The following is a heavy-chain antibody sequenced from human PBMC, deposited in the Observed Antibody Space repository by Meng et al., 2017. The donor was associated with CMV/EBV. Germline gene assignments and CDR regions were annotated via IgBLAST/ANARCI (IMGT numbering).Heavy chain of an antibody. Sequence: GGSLRLSCKGSGYSFTSYWIAWVRQMPGKGLEWMGIIYPGDPDIRYSPSFQGQVTISADKSISTAYLQWSSLKASDTAMYYCAKLSSTSSFNWFDPWGQGTLVTVSS. CDR3: AKLSSTSSFNWFDP. CDR1: GYSFTSYW. CDR2: IYPGDPDI. V-gene: IGHV5-51*01. D-gene: IGHD2-2*01. J-gene: IGHJ5*02.